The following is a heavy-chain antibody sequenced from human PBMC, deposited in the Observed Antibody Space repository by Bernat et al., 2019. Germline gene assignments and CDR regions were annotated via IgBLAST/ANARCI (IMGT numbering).Heavy chain of an antibody. D-gene: IGHD1-26*01. CDR3: ARDSDSGSYLYYYYGMDV. J-gene: IGHJ6*02. Sequence: EVQLVESGGGLVQPGGSLRLSCAASGFTVSSNYMSWVRQAPGKGLEWVSVIYSGGSTYYADSVKGRFTISRDNAKNSLYLQMNSLRAEDTAVYYCARDSDSGSYLYYYYGMDVWGQGTTVTVSS. V-gene: IGHV3-66*01. CDR1: GFTVSSNY. CDR2: IYSGGST.